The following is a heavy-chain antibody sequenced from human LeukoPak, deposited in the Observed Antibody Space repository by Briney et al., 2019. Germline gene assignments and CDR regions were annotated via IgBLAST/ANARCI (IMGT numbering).Heavy chain of an antibody. V-gene: IGHV3-21*01. J-gene: IGHJ4*02. CDR2: ISSSSTYI. CDR3: ARKIAVAGPYYSDY. Sequence: GGSLRLSCAASGFTFSDYSMNWVRQAPGKGLEWVSSISSSSTYIYYADSVKGRFTISRDNAKNSLHLQMNSLRAEDTAVYYCARKIAVAGPYYSDYWGQGTQVTVSS. D-gene: IGHD6-19*01. CDR1: GFTFSDYS.